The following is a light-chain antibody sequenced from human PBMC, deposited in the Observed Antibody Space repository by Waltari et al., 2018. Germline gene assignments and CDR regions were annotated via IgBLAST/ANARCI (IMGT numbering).Light chain of an antibody. CDR1: SSDIGNDNL. Sequence: QSPLTQPASVSASPGQSITISCTGTSSDIGNDNLVTWYQQHSGKVPKLIICDVTQRPSGVSDRFSGSKSGNTASLTISGLQEDDEADYYCCSYAVSSTLVFGGGTKVTVL. J-gene: IGLJ2*01. V-gene: IGLV2-23*02. CDR3: CSYAVSSTLV. CDR2: DVT.